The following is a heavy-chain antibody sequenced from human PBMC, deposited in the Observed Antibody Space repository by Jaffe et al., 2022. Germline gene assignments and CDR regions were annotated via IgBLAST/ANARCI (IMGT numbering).Heavy chain of an antibody. D-gene: IGHD2-2*01. J-gene: IGHJ4*02. Sequence: EVQLAESGGGLVQPGGSLRLSCAASGFTFSGYWMHWVRQAPGKGLVWVAHINPDGRTTGYADSVKGRFTISRDNAKNTLYLQMNSLRAEDTAVYYCARAGVPGALDYWGQGTLVTVSS. CDR1: GFTFSGYW. V-gene: IGHV3-74*01. CDR3: ARAGVPGALDY. CDR2: INPDGRTT.